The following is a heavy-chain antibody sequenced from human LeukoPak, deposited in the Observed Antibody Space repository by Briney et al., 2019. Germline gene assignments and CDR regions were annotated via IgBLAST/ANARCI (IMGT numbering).Heavy chain of an antibody. CDR1: GYTFTSYG. Sequence: ASVKVPCKASGYTFTSYGISWVRQAPGQGLEWMGWISAYNGNTNYAQKLQGRVTITTDTSTSTAYMELRSLRSDDTAVYYCARGSISSGWFSYYYYYGMDVWGQGTTVTVSS. CDR2: ISAYNGNT. V-gene: IGHV1-18*01. J-gene: IGHJ6*02. D-gene: IGHD6-19*01. CDR3: ARGSISSGWFSYYYYYGMDV.